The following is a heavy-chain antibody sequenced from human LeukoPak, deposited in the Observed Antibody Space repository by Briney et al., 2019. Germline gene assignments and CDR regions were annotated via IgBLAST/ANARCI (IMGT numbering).Heavy chain of an antibody. CDR2: FDPEDGET. Sequence: ASVKVSCKVSGYTLTELSMHWVRQAPGKGREWMGGFDPEDGETIYAQKFQGRVTMTEDTSTDTAYMELSSLRSEDTAVYYCATGNPVNPPFDIVVVPAAMGYRGQGTLVTVSS. D-gene: IGHD2-2*01. CDR1: GYTLTELS. V-gene: IGHV1-24*01. CDR3: ATGNPVNPPFDIVVVPAAMGY. J-gene: IGHJ4*02.